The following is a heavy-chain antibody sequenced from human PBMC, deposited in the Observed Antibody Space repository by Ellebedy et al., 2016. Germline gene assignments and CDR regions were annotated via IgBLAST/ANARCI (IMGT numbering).Heavy chain of an antibody. D-gene: IGHD3-10*01. Sequence: GGSLRLSXAASGFTFSDYYMSWIRQAPGKGLEWVSYISSSSSYTNYADSVKGRFTISRDNAKNSLFLQMNSLRAEDTAVYYCAKYYYGSGSYYFDYWGQGTLVTVSS. CDR3: AKYYYGSGSYYFDY. J-gene: IGHJ4*02. CDR2: ISSSSSYT. V-gene: IGHV3-11*03. CDR1: GFTFSDYY.